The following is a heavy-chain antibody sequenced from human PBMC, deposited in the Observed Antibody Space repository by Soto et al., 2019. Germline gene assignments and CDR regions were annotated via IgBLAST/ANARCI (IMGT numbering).Heavy chain of an antibody. Sequence: QLQLQESGPGLVKPSETLSLTCTVSGGSITSSSYYWGWLRQPPGKGLEWIGSNYYGGSTYYSPALKSRVTISVDTSKNHFALKLSSVTAADTAVYYCATLMYCLGHMDVWGKGTTVTVSS. CDR2: NYYGGST. J-gene: IGHJ6*03. D-gene: IGHD2-15*01. CDR1: GGSITSSSYY. V-gene: IGHV4-39*01. CDR3: ATLMYCLGHMDV.